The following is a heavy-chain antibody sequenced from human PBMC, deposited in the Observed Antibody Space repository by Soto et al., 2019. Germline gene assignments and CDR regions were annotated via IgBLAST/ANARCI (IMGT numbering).Heavy chain of an antibody. Sequence: GGSLRLSCAASGFTFSSYWMHWVRQAPGKGLVWVSRINSDGSSTSYADSVKGRFTISRDNAKNTLYLQMNSLRAEDTAVYYCAREPKEQWLPTAGVDAFDIWGQGTMVTVSS. CDR2: INSDGSST. CDR3: AREPKEQWLPTAGVDAFDI. J-gene: IGHJ3*02. D-gene: IGHD6-19*01. CDR1: GFTFSSYW. V-gene: IGHV3-74*01.